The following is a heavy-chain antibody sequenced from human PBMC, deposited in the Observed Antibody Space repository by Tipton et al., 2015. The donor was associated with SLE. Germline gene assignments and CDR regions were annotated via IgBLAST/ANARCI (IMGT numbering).Heavy chain of an antibody. CDR2: INHSGST. V-gene: IGHV4-34*01. Sequence: TLSLTCAVYGGSFSAYYWSWIRQPPGKGLEWIGEINHSGSTNYNPSLKSRVTISVDTSENQFSLKLSSVTAADTAVYYCGRHRRSVNLPDGYFDLWGRGTLVTVSS. CDR1: GGSFSAYY. J-gene: IGHJ2*01. CDR3: GRHRRSVNLPDGYFDL. D-gene: IGHD1-14*01.